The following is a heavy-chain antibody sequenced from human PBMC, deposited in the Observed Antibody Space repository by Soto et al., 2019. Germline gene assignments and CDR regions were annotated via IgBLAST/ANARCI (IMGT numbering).Heavy chain of an antibody. CDR3: ARKYSNAFDY. Sequence: SETLSLTCTVSDGSISSSYWSWIRQSPEKGLEWVGYIYYSGITKYNPSLQSRVTISLDTSKNQFSLRLSSVTAADTAVYYCARKYSNAFDYGGKGPLVT. V-gene: IGHV4-59*08. CDR1: DGSISSSY. CDR2: IYYSGIT. J-gene: IGHJ4*02. D-gene: IGHD1-26*01.